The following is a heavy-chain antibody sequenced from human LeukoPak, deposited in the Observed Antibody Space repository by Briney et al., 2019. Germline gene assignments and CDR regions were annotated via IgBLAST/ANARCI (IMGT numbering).Heavy chain of an antibody. Sequence: SETLSLTCSVSGDSVSRSDSYWDWIRQPPGKGLEWIGTIYYSGRTYYSPSLKSRVTMSVDPSNNQFSLNLRSVTAADTALYYCARRRYYDGTGYLEWGQGTLLSVSS. D-gene: IGHD3-22*01. J-gene: IGHJ1*01. V-gene: IGHV4-39*01. CDR2: IYYSGRT. CDR3: ARRRYYDGTGYLE. CDR1: GDSVSRSDSY.